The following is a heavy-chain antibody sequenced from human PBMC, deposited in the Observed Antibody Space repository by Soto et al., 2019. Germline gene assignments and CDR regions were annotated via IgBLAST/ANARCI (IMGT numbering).Heavy chain of an antibody. CDR3: SRDYVGVSAAIDY. D-gene: IGHD6-13*01. J-gene: IGHJ4*02. V-gene: IGHV3-21*02. CDR1: GFIFSDFT. CDR2: ISGRGTVI. Sequence: EVQLVESGGGLVKPGGSLRLSCTASGFIFSDFTMNWVRQTPGRGLEWVSAISGRGTVINYAESLKGRFTISRDNAKNSLYLQMDSLIAEDTAVYYCSRDYVGVSAAIDYWGQGTLVTVSS.